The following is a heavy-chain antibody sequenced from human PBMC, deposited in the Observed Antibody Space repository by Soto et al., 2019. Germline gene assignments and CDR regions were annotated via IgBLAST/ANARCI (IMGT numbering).Heavy chain of an antibody. V-gene: IGHV3-7*03. D-gene: IGHD3-22*01. CDR3: ARGDYFDRRFDY. Sequence: LRLSCAASGFTFSDYWMSRVRQAPGKGLEWVATIKQDESEKYYVDSVKGRFTVSRDNAKNSLYLQMNSLRAEDTAVYYCARGDYFDRRFDYWGQGALVTVSS. CDR2: IKQDESEK. J-gene: IGHJ4*02. CDR1: GFTFSDYW.